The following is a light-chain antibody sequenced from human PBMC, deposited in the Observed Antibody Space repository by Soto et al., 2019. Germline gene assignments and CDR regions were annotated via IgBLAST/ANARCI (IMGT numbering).Light chain of an antibody. CDR3: QQYNSYST. V-gene: IGKV1-5*03. J-gene: IGKJ1*01. CDR1: QSISSW. CDR2: KAS. Sequence: DIQMTQSPSTLSASLGDRVTITCRASQSISSWLAWYQQKPGKAPKLLIYKASSLESGVPSRFSGSGSGTEFTLTICSLQPDDFATYYCQQYNSYSTFGQGTK.